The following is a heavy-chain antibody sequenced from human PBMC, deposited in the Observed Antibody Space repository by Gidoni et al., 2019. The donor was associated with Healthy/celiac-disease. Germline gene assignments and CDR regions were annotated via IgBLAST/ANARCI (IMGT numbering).Heavy chain of an antibody. CDR3: AKEGTDIVVVVAAPNPTWFDY. D-gene: IGHD2-15*01. CDR1: GFTFSSSG. Sequence: QVQLVESGGGVVQPGRSLRLSCAASGFTFSSSGMRWVRQAPGKGLEWVAVIAYDVSKKYYADSVKGRFTISRDNSKNTLYLQMNSLRAEDTAVYYCAKEGTDIVVVVAAPNPTWFDYWGQGTLVTVSS. V-gene: IGHV3-30*18. CDR2: IAYDVSKK. J-gene: IGHJ4*02.